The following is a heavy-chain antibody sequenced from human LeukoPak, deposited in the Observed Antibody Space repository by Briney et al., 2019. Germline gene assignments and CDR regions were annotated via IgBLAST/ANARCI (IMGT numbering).Heavy chain of an antibody. CDR2: IKSEADGGTT. D-gene: IGHD6-13*01. Sequence: GESLRLSCVASEFTFSTSYMRWVRQAPWKGLEWVGHIKSEADGGTTHYAAPVRGRFTISRDASKNILYLQLDSLKPEDTGLYYCTAGHYSSLWGQGTLVTVSS. J-gene: IGHJ4*02. CDR3: TAGHYSSL. V-gene: IGHV3-15*01. CDR1: EFTFSTSY.